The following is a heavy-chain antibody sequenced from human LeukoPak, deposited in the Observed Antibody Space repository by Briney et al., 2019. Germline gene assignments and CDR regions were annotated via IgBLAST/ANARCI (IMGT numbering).Heavy chain of an antibody. V-gene: IGHV4-38-2*02. D-gene: IGHD3-10*01. CDR2: IYHSGNT. Sequence: SETLSLTCTVSGYSISSGYYWGWIRQPPGKGLEWIGTIYHSGNTNYSPSLKSRVTISVDTSKNQFSLKLTSVTAADTAVYYCARLYGSGSFRGFSWGQGTLVTVSS. J-gene: IGHJ4*02. CDR3: ARLYGSGSFRGFS. CDR1: GYSISSGYY.